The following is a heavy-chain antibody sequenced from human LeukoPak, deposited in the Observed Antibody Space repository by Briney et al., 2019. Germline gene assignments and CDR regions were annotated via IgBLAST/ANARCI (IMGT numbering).Heavy chain of an antibody. V-gene: IGHV3-21*01. CDR1: GFTFSSYS. Sequence: KAGGSLRLSCAASGFTFSSYSMTWVRQAPGQGLEWVSSISSSSSYIYYAESVEGRFTISRDNAKNSLYLQMNSLRAEDTAVYYCARDSGYVSSWFDPWGQGTLVTVSS. J-gene: IGHJ5*02. CDR3: ARDSGYVSSWFDP. CDR2: ISSSSSYI. D-gene: IGHD5-12*01.